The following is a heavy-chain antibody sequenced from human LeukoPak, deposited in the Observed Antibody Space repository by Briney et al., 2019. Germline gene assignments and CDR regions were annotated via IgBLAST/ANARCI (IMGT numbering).Heavy chain of an antibody. D-gene: IGHD2-2*01. V-gene: IGHV3-30*03. CDR1: GFTFSSYG. CDR2: ISYDGSNK. CDR3: AREIVVVPAAHVYYYYGMDV. Sequence: GGSLRLSCAASGFTFSSYGMHWVRQAPGKGLEWVAVISYDGSNKYYADSVKGRFTISRDNSKNTLYLQMNSLRAEDTAVYYCAREIVVVPAAHVYYYYGMDVWGQGTTVTVSS. J-gene: IGHJ6*02.